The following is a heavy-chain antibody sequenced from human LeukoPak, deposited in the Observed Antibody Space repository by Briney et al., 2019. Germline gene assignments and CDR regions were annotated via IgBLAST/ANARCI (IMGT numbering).Heavy chain of an antibody. Sequence: ASVKVSCKASGYTFTGYYMHWVRQAPGQGLEWMGIINPSGGSTSYAQKFQDKITMTRDTSTSTVYMELSSLRSEDTAVYYCARAGGSEYFQHWGQGTLVTVSS. D-gene: IGHD3-10*01. CDR1: GYTFTGYY. CDR2: INPSGGST. J-gene: IGHJ1*01. CDR3: ARAGGSEYFQH. V-gene: IGHV1-46*01.